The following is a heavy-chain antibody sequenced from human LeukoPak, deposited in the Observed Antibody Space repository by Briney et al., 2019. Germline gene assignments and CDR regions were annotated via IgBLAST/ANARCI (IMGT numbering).Heavy chain of an antibody. Sequence: ASVKVSCKASGYTFTGYYMHWVRQAPGQGLEWMGWINPNSGGTNYAQKFQGRVTMTRDTSISTAYMELSRLRSDDTAVYYCAREVAAAGRDGNFDYWGQGTLVTVSS. J-gene: IGHJ4*02. CDR3: AREVAAAGRDGNFDY. CDR1: GYTFTGYY. V-gene: IGHV1-2*02. CDR2: INPNSGGT. D-gene: IGHD6-13*01.